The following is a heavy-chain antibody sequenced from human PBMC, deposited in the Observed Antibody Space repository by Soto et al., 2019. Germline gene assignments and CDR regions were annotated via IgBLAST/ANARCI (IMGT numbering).Heavy chain of an antibody. D-gene: IGHD6-13*01. J-gene: IGHJ4*02. CDR3: ARHYSSWSSADGTFDY. Sequence: QLQLQESGPGLVKPSETLSLTCTVSGGSISSSSYYWGWIRQPPGKGLEWIGSIYYSGSTYYNPSLKSRVTISGDTSKNQFSLKLSAGTAADTAVYYCARHYSSWSSADGTFDYWGQGTLVTVSS. CDR1: GGSISSSSYY. CDR2: IYYSGST. V-gene: IGHV4-39*01.